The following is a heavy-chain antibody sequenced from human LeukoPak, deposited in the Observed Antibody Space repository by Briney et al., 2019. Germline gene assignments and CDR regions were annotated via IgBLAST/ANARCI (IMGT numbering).Heavy chain of an antibody. D-gene: IGHD6-13*01. Sequence: SETLSLTCAVYGGFFSGYYWSWIRQPPGKGLEWIGEINHSGSTNYNPSLKSRVTISVDTSKNQFSLKLSSVTAADTAVYYCARVWYSSSWYNWFDPWGQGTLVTVSS. J-gene: IGHJ5*02. CDR1: GGFFSGYY. CDR2: INHSGST. CDR3: ARVWYSSSWYNWFDP. V-gene: IGHV4-34*01.